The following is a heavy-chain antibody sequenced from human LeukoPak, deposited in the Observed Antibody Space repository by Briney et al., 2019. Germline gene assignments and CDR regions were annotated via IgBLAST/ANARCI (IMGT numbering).Heavy chain of an antibody. V-gene: IGHV4-59*01. CDR1: GGSISSYY. CDR3: ARGVRLNLLYYYYYMDV. D-gene: IGHD1-14*01. J-gene: IGHJ6*03. Sequence: SETLSLTCTVSGGSISSYYWSWIRQPPGKGLEWIGYIYYSGSTNYNPSLKSRVTISVDTSKNQFSLKLSSVTAADTAVYHCARGVRLNLLYYYYYMDVWGKGTTVTVSS. CDR2: IYYSGST.